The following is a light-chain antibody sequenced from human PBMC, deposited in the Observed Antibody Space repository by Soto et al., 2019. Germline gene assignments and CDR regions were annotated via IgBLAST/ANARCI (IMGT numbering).Light chain of an antibody. V-gene: IGLV1-44*01. CDR1: SSNIGSNT. CDR3: AAWEDSLSGLV. J-gene: IGLJ2*01. CDR2: SSN. Sequence: QSVLTQPPSASATPGQRVTISCSGGSSNIGSNTVNWYQQLPGSAPTLLIYSSNQRPSGVPDRFSGSKSGTSASLAISGLQSEDEADYYCAAWEDSLSGLVFGAGTKLTVL.